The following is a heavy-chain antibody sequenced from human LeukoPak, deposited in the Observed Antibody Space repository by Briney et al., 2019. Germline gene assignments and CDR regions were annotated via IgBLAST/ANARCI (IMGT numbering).Heavy chain of an antibody. J-gene: IGHJ4*02. CDR2: IHHSGTT. V-gene: IGHV4-30-4*01. CDR1: GGSISGTDYY. D-gene: IGHD5-12*01. Sequence: PSETLSLTCSVSGGSISGTDYYWSWIRQPPGKGLEWIGYIHHSGTTRYNPSLKSRITISVDPSMNQFSLKLTSMTAADTAVYYCAGRGYAMAYWGQGTLVTVSS. CDR3: AGRGYAMAY.